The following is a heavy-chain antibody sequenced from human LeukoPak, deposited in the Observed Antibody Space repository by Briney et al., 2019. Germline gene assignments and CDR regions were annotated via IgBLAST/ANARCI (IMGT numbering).Heavy chain of an antibody. V-gene: IGHV3-33*01. D-gene: IGHD4-11*01. J-gene: IGHJ4*01. Sequence: PWRSQRLSCAASGFIFSHYGMHWVRQAPGKGLEWVAVIWSDGTNRFYAGSVKGRFTISRDNSQNTLFLQMNSLRAEDTAMYYCARDAQRGFDYSNSLKYWGHGTLVTVSS. CDR2: IWSDGTNR. CDR1: GFIFSHYG. CDR3: ARDAQRGFDYSNSLKY.